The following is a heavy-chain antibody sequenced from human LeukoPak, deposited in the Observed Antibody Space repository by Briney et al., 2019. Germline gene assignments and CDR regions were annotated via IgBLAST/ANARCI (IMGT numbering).Heavy chain of an antibody. CDR1: GFTFSSYG. Sequence: GESLRFSCAASGFTFSSYGMNWVRQAPRKGLEWLSYLSNTGNIHYAQSVKGRFTISRDNAKNSLYLQMDGLRAEDTAVYYCARRGDTPMIGDHWGQGTLVTVAS. V-gene: IGHV3-48*01. CDR3: ARRGDTPMIGDH. D-gene: IGHD5-18*01. CDR2: LSNTGNI. J-gene: IGHJ4*02.